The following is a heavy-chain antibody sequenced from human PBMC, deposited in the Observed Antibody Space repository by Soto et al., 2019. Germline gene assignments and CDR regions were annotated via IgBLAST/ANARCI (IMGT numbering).Heavy chain of an antibody. Sequence: SETLSLTCAVSSGSISSAKWWSWVRQPPGKGLEWIGEIYYSGGTNYNPSLKSRVTISLDKSKNQFSLELTSVTAADTAVYYCARGRTTGTTYDIWGQGTMVTVSS. CDR2: IYYSGGT. CDR1: SGSISSAKW. D-gene: IGHD1-1*01. J-gene: IGHJ3*02. V-gene: IGHV4-4*02. CDR3: ARGRTTGTTYDI.